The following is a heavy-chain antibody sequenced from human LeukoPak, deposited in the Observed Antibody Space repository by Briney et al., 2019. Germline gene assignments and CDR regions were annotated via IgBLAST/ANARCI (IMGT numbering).Heavy chain of an antibody. CDR3: ARFSMVRGEGGNWFDP. CDR2: IYTSGST. V-gene: IGHV4-4*07. Sequence: SETLSLTCTVSGGSISSYYWSWIRQPAGKGLEWIGRIYTSGSTNYNPSLKSRVTISVDTSKNQFSLKLSSVTAADTAVYYCARFSMVRGEGGNWFDPWGQGTLVTVSS. CDR1: GGSISSYY. J-gene: IGHJ5*02. D-gene: IGHD3-10*01.